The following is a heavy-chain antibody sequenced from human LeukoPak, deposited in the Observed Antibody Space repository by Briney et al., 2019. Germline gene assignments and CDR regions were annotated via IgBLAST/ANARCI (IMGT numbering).Heavy chain of an antibody. CDR2: ISSSSSTI. CDR3: ARDRCSSTSCGFDY. J-gene: IGHJ4*02. CDR1: GFTFSSYS. Sequence: GGSLRLSCAASGFTFSSYSMNWVRQAPGKGLEWVSYISSSSSTIYYADSVKGRFTISRGNAKNSLYLQMNSLRAEDTAVYYCARDRCSSTSCGFDYWGQGTLVTVSS. D-gene: IGHD2-2*01. V-gene: IGHV3-48*01.